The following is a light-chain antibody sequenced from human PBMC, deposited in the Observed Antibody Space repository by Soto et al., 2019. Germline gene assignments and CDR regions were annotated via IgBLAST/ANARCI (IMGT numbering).Light chain of an antibody. Sequence: DIVMTQSPDSLAVSLGERATINCKSSQTLLFNTNNKNYLAWYQQKPGQPPKLLIYWATARESGVPDRFSGSGSGTHFTLTISSLRSEDVALYYCQQYFTTPFTFGPGTKVEIK. J-gene: IGKJ3*01. V-gene: IGKV4-1*01. CDR2: WAT. CDR1: QTLLFNTNNKNY. CDR3: QQYFTTPFT.